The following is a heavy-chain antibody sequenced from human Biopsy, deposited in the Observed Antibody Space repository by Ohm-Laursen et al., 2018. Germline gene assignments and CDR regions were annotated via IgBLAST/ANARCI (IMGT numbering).Heavy chain of an antibody. Sequence: SLRLSCAAPGFTFNKHAMNWVRQAPGKGLEWVAVIWYDGSIEYYVDSVKGRFTISRDNYKNILYLQMNSLRVEDTAVYYCARGPGKLWSGYYTWGQGSLVSVSS. J-gene: IGHJ5*02. D-gene: IGHD3-3*01. CDR2: IWYDGSIE. CDR3: ARGPGKLWSGYYT. V-gene: IGHV3-33*01. CDR1: GFTFNKHA.